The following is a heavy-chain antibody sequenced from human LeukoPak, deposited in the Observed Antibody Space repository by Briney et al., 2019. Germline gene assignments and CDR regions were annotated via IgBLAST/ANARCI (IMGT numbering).Heavy chain of an antibody. D-gene: IGHD3-9*01. V-gene: IGHV1-24*01. CDR2: FDPEDGET. J-gene: IGHJ4*02. Sequence: VASVKVSCKVSGYTLTELSMHWVRQAPGKGLEWMGGFDPEDGETIYAQKFQGRVTMTEDTSTDTAYMELSSLRSEDTAVYYCATKPVLRYFARRDYFDYWGQGTLVTVSS. CDR3: ATKPVLRYFARRDYFDY. CDR1: GYTLTELS.